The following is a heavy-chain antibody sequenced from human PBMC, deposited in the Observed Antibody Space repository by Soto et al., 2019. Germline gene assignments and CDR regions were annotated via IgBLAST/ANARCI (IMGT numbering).Heavy chain of an antibody. V-gene: IGHV4-31*03. D-gene: IGHD2-21*01. CDR1: GGSISRGGFY. CDR2: IFYNGKA. CDR3: ARDQIALNSFDV. Sequence: KPSETLSLTCTVSGGSISRGGFYWSWIRHHPGKGLEWIGNIFYNGKAYNNPSLVSRLSISVDTSKNQFSLNLSSVTAADTAVYYCARDQIALNSFDVWGQGIKVTVSS. J-gene: IGHJ3*01.